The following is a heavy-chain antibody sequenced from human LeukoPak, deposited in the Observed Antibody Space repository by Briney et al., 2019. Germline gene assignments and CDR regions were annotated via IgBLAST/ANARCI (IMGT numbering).Heavy chain of an antibody. CDR2: IYYSGST. Sequence: PSETLSLTCTVSGGSISSYYWSWIRQPPGKGLEWIGYIYYSGSTNYNLSLKSRVTISVDTSKNQFSLKLSSVTAADTAVYYCARSSGYYFFDYWGQGTLVTVSS. CDR3: ARSSGYYFFDY. CDR1: GGSISSYY. J-gene: IGHJ4*02. D-gene: IGHD3-22*01. V-gene: IGHV4-59*01.